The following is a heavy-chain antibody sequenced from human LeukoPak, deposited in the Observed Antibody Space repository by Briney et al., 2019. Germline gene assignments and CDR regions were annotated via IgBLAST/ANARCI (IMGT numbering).Heavy chain of an antibody. CDR3: AKRGVVIRGLLVIGYHTEAYHYDY. D-gene: IGHD3-10*01. J-gene: IGHJ4*02. Sequence: GGSLRLSCVVSGFSLSNYAMSWVRQAPGKGLEWVSYISERGGSTTYADSVKGRFTVSRDTYLKEVYLQMNSLRAEDTAVYFCAKRGVVIRGLLVIGYHTEAYHYDYWGQGTLVTVSS. V-gene: IGHV3-23*01. CDR2: ISERGGST. CDR1: GFSLSNYA.